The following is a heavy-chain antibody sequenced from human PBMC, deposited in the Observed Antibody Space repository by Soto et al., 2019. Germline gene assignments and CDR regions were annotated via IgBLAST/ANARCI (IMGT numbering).Heavy chain of an antibody. J-gene: IGHJ4*02. CDR3: ARGYGIAVVDDY. Sequence: QVQLVQSGAEEKKPGASVKVSCKASGYTFTSYAMHWVRQAPGQRLEWMGWINAGNGNTKYSQKFQGRVTITRDTSASTAYMELSSLRSEDTAVYDCARGYGIAVVDDYWGQGTLVTVSS. CDR1: GYTFTSYA. CDR2: INAGNGNT. D-gene: IGHD6-19*01. V-gene: IGHV1-3*05.